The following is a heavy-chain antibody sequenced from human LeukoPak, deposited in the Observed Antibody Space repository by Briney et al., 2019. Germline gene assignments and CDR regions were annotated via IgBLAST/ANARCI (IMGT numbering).Heavy chain of an antibody. CDR2: LSSGRSP. CDR3: ARQLGYCAAGTCYFDS. V-gene: IGHV3-69-1*01. J-gene: IGHJ4*01. Sequence: PGGSLRLSCAASGFAISTCAMAWVRQAPGKGLEWISSLSSGRSPSYSDSLEGRLTMSSDNARNTLYLQMDNLRGEDTAMYYCARQLGYCAAGTCYFDSWGHGTQVTVSS. CDR1: GFAISTCA. D-gene: IGHD2-8*02.